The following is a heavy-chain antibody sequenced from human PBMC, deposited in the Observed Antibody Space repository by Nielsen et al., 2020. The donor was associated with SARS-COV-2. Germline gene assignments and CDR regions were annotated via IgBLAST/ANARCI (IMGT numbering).Heavy chain of an antibody. CDR3: LSGSYSLDY. CDR1: GGSISSYY. Sequence: GSLRLSCTVSGGSISSYYWSWIRQPPGKGLEWIGEINHSGSTNYNPSLKSRVTISVDTSKNQFSLKLSSVTAADTAVYYCLSGSYSLDYWGQGTLVTVSS. CDR2: INHSGST. V-gene: IGHV4-34*01. J-gene: IGHJ4*02. D-gene: IGHD1-26*01.